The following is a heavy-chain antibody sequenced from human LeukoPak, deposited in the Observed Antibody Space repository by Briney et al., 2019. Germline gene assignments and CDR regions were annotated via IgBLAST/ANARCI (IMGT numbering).Heavy chain of an antibody. CDR3: ARLLDNDISGDPDTFDV. D-gene: IGHD3-22*01. CDR2: IYNSGTT. CDR1: SGSISGYY. V-gene: IGHV4-4*09. Sequence: PSETLSLTCTVSSGSISGYYWSWIRQPPGKGVDWIAYIYNSGTTKYNPSLKSRVTISMDTSKRQFSLKLTSVTSADTAVYSCARLLDNDISGDPDTFDVWGQGTTVIVSS. J-gene: IGHJ3*01.